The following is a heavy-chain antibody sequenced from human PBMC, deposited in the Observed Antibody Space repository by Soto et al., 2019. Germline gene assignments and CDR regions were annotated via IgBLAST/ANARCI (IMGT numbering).Heavy chain of an antibody. Sequence: ETLSLTCTVSGGSISSYYWSWIRQPPGKGLEWIGYIYYSGSTNYNPSLKSRVTISVDTSKNQFSLKLSSVTAADTSVYYCARMSSIAARNDAFDIWGQGTMVTVSS. D-gene: IGHD6-6*01. V-gene: IGHV4-59*01. CDR1: GGSISSYY. J-gene: IGHJ3*02. CDR2: IYYSGST. CDR3: ARMSSIAARNDAFDI.